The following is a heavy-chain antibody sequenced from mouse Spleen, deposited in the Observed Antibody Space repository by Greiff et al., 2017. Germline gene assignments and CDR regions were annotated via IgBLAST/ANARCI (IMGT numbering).Heavy chain of an antibody. Sequence: VHLVESGAELVRPGTSVKMSCKAAGYTFTNYWIGWVKQRPGHGLEWIGDIYPGGGYTSYNEKFKGKATLTVDKSSSTAYMQLSSLTSEDSAVYYCARLGNWDVPFDYWGQGTTLTVSS. J-gene: IGHJ2*01. CDR2: IYPGGGYT. V-gene: IGHV1-63*02. D-gene: IGHD4-1*01. CDR3: ARLGNWDVPFDY. CDR1: GYTFTNYW.